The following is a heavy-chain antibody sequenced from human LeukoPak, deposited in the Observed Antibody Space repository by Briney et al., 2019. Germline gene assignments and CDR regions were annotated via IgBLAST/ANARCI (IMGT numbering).Heavy chain of an antibody. CDR2: IRNDGSDK. CDR3: VRDADWSFDY. D-gene: IGHD3-9*01. CDR1: GFTFSSYG. J-gene: IGHJ4*02. Sequence: GGSLRLSCAVSGFTFSSYGMHWVRQAPGRGLEWVAFIRNDGSDKYYADSVKGRFTISRDNSKNTLSVQMNSLRVQDTAVYYCVRDADWSFDYWGQGTLLTVSS. V-gene: IGHV3-30*02.